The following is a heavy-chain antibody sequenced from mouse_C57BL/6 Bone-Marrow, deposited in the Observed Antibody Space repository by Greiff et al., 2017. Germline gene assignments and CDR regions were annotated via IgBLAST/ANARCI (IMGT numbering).Heavy chain of an antibody. CDR1: GYTFTSYG. V-gene: IGHV1-81*01. J-gene: IGHJ3*01. CDR2: IYPRSGST. D-gene: IGHD2-4*01. CDR3: ARSRLRREFAY. Sequence: QVQLQQSGAELARPGASVKLSCKASGYTFTSYGIRWVKQRTGQGLEWIGGIYPRSGSTYYNEKFKGKATLTADKSSSTAYMELRSLTSEDTSVYFCARSRLRREFAYWGQGTLVTVSA.